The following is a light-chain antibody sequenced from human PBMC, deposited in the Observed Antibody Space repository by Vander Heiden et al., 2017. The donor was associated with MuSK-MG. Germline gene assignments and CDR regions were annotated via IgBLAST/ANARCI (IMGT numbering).Light chain of an antibody. CDR1: QGISNY. CDR3: QKYNSAPQT. Sequence: DIQMTHSPSSLSASVGDRVTITCRASQGISNYLAWYQQKPGKVPKLLSYAASTLQSGVPSRFSGSGSGTDFTLTISSLQPEDVATYYCQKYNSAPQTFGQGTKVEIK. V-gene: IGKV1-27*01. J-gene: IGKJ1*01. CDR2: AAS.